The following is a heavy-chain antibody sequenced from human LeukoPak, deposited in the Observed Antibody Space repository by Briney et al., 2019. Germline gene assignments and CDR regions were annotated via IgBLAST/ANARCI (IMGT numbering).Heavy chain of an antibody. CDR1: GYTFTSYD. CDR2: ISAYNGNT. D-gene: IGHD2-15*01. J-gene: IGHJ5*02. Sequence: ASVKVSCKASGYTFTSYDINWVRQATGQGLEWMGWISAYNGNTNYAQKLQGRVTMTRNTSISTAYMELSSLRSEDTAVYYCAREGRSKPDPWGQGTLVTVSS. V-gene: IGHV1-8*02. CDR3: AREGRSKPDP.